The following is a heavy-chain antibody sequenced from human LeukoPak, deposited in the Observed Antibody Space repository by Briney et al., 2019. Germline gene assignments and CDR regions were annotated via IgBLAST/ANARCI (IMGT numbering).Heavy chain of an antibody. V-gene: IGHV1-18*04. CDR1: GYTFTSYG. J-gene: IGHJ6*04. CDR3: ARDAAGIVAAGLSLFRRYYYYGMDV. CDR2: ISAYNGNT. D-gene: IGHD6-13*01. Sequence: ASVKVSCKASGYTFTSYGISWVRQAPGQGLEWMGWISAYNGNTNYAQKLQGRVTMTTDTSTSTAYMELRSLRSDDTAVYYCARDAAGIVAAGLSLFRRYYYYGMDVWGKGTTVTVSS.